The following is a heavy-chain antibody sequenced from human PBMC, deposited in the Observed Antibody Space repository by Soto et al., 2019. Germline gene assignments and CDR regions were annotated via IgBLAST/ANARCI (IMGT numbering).Heavy chain of an antibody. CDR3: TTDSRTTLPEIRFDY. V-gene: IGHV3-15*07. D-gene: IGHD1-26*01. J-gene: IGHJ4*01. CDR1: GFTLNNAW. Sequence: GSLRLSCAASGFTLNNAWINWVRQVPGKGLEWVGRVKSKADGGSGDYAAPVKGRFVVSRDDSKDIVYLQMNSLKIEDTGVYYCTTDSRTTLPEIRFDYWGHGTQVTVSS. CDR2: VKSKADGGSG.